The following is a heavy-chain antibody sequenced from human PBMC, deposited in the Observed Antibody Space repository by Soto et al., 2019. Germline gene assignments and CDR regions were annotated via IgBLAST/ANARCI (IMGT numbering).Heavy chain of an antibody. CDR1: GYNFSEQG. D-gene: IGHD3-10*01. CDR3: AREGFYAAGRYSYGYSPPRHYGLDV. V-gene: IGHV1-18*01. Sequence: GALWEGSFKTSGYNFSEQGVSSAGPVPGQGLEWMGWVRPYSDVTLYAQNFQDRVSITTDTSTKVAYMEMTTLKSDDTAVYYCAREGFYAAGRYSYGYSPPRHYGLDVRGQGTTVTVSS. CDR2: VRPYSDVT. J-gene: IGHJ6*02.